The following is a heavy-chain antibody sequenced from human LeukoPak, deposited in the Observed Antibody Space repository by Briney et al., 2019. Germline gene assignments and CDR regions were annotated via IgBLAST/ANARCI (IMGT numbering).Heavy chain of an antibody. J-gene: IGHJ5*02. Sequence: SQTLSLTCTVSGGSISSYYWSWIRQPPGKGLEWIGYIYYSGSTNYNPSLKSRVTISVDTSKNQFSLKLSSVTAADTAVYYCARCSGSSSWYDRWFDPWGQGTLVTVSS. D-gene: IGHD6-13*01. CDR2: IYYSGST. CDR1: GGSISSYY. V-gene: IGHV4-59*01. CDR3: ARCSGSSSWYDRWFDP.